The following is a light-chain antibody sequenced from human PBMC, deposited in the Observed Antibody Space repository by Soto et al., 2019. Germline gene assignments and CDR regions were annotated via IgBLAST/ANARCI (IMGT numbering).Light chain of an antibody. V-gene: IGLV2-14*01. CDR1: SSDIGGYNY. J-gene: IGLJ1*01. Sequence: QSALTQPASVSGSPGQSITISCTGTSSDIGGYNYVSWYQQYPGKAPKVMTYDVSNRPSGVSNRFSGSKSGNTASLTISGLQAEDEADYYCSSYTSSSTLEVFGTGTKVTVL. CDR2: DVS. CDR3: SSYTSSSTLEV.